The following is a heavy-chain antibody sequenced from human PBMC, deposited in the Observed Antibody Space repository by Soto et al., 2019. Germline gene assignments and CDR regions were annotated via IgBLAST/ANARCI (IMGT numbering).Heavy chain of an antibody. D-gene: IGHD2-2*01. J-gene: IGHJ6*02. CDR1: GGNFRRYA. CDR3: VFGDCTSSSCSYYFYGLDV. CDR2: ILPIFGSP. Sequence: SVKVSCKASGGNFRRYAISWVRQAPGQGLEWMGGILPIFGSPSHAQKFRDRVTITADESTSTAYLELTSLTSEDTAIYYCVFGDCTSSSCSYYFYGLDVWGQGTTVTV. V-gene: IGHV1-69*13.